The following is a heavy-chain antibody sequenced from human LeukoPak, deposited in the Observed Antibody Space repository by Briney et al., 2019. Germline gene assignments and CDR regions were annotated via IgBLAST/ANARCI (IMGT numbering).Heavy chain of an antibody. CDR2: INPNSGGT. D-gene: IGHD5-18*01. J-gene: IGHJ6*03. V-gene: IGHV1-2*02. CDR3: ARGHSYRSDYYYYRDV. Sequence: ASVKVSCKASGYTFTGYYMHWVRQAPGQGLEWMGWINPNSGGTNYAQKFQGRVTMTRDTSISTAYMELSRLRSDDTAVYYCARGHSYRSDYYYYRDVWGKGTTVTVSS. CDR1: GYTFTGYY.